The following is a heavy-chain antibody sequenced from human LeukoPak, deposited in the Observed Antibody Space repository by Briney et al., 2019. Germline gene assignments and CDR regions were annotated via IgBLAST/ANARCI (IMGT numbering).Heavy chain of an antibody. J-gene: IGHJ3*02. CDR3: ARKVLGHCSSTSCYHNAFDI. CDR1: GGTFSSYA. D-gene: IGHD2-2*01. Sequence: GASVKVSCKASGGTFSSYAISWVRQAPGQGLEWMGGIIPIFGTANYAQKFQGRVTITADESTSTAYMELSSLRSEDTAVYYCARKVLGHCSSTSCYHNAFDIWGQGTMVTVSS. CDR2: IIPIFGTA. V-gene: IGHV1-69*13.